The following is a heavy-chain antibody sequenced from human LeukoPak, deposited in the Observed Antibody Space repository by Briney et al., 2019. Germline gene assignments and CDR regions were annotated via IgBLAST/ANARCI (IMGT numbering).Heavy chain of an antibody. CDR3: ARFVIVHEYGDHNWFDP. J-gene: IGHJ5*02. CDR1: GFTFSDYY. CDR2: IGTSNSII. V-gene: IGHV3-11*01. Sequence: GGSLRLSCAASGFTFSDYYMSWIRQAPAKGLEWVSYIGTSNSIIYYADSVKGRFTISRDNAKNSLYLQMNSLRAEDAAVYYCARFVIVHEYGDHNWFDPWGQGTLVTVSS. D-gene: IGHD4-17*01.